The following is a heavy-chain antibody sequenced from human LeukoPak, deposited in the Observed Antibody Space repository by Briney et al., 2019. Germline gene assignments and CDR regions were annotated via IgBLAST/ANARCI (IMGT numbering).Heavy chain of an antibody. Sequence: PSETLSLTCTVSGGSISSYYWSWIRQPPGKGLEWIGYIYYSGSTNYNPSLKSRVTISVDTSKNQFSLKLSSVTAADTVVYYCARHLGAAAVPIGFDYWGQGTLVTVSS. CDR2: IYYSGST. V-gene: IGHV4-59*08. CDR3: ARHLGAAAVPIGFDY. CDR1: GGSISSYY. J-gene: IGHJ4*01. D-gene: IGHD6-13*01.